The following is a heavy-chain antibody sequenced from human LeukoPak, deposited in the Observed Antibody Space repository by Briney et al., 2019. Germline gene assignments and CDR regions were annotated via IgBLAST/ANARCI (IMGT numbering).Heavy chain of an antibody. CDR2: IYYSGST. V-gene: IGHV4-39*07. Sequence: PSETLSLTCTVSGGSISSSSYYWGWIRQPPGKGLEWIGSIYYSGSTYYNPSLKSRVTISVDTSKNQFSLKLSSVTATDTAVYYCARGRTIFGVVKNNWFDPWGQGTLVTVSS. J-gene: IGHJ5*02. CDR1: GGSISSSSYY. D-gene: IGHD3-3*01. CDR3: ARGRTIFGVVKNNWFDP.